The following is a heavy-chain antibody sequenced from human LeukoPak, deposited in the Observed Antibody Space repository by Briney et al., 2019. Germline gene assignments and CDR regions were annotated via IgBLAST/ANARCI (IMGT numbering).Heavy chain of an antibody. CDR2: INSSGSNI. CDR3: VRDQYGRGYPLRGYLYY. Sequence: GGSLRLSCAACVFTFSSYSMLCARQSRGKALEWVPYINSSGSNIYYADSVKGRFTVSRDNANNYLSVSINSQRAKQTHGRVCVRDQYGRGYPLRGYLYYWGEGTLVTVSS. D-gene: IGHD3-22*01. V-gene: IGHV3-48*01. J-gene: IGHJ4*02. CDR1: VFTFSSYS.